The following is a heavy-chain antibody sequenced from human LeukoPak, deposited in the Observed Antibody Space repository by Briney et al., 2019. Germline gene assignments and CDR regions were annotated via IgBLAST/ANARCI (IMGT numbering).Heavy chain of an antibody. Sequence: GGSLRFSCAASGFTVSSNYMSWVRQAPGKGLEWVSVIYSGGSTYYADSVKGRFTISRDNSKNTLYLQMNSLRAEDTAVYYCAREWGNSYMDVWGKGTTVTVSS. V-gene: IGHV3-53*01. CDR3: AREWGNSYMDV. CDR2: IYSGGST. J-gene: IGHJ6*03. CDR1: GFTVSSNY. D-gene: IGHD2/OR15-2a*01.